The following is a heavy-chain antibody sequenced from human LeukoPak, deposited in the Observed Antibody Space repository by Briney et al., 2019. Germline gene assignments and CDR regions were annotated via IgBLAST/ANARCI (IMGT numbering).Heavy chain of an antibody. J-gene: IGHJ6*03. CDR3: ARGPTTVTSDYYYYYMGV. D-gene: IGHD4-17*01. V-gene: IGHV1-69*13. Sequence: SVKVSCKASGGTFSSYAISWVRQAPGQGLEWMGGIIPIFGTANYAQKFQGRVTITADESTSTAYMELRSLRSEDTAVYYCARGPTTVTSDYYYYYMGVWGKGTTVTISS. CDR2: IIPIFGTA. CDR1: GGTFSSYA.